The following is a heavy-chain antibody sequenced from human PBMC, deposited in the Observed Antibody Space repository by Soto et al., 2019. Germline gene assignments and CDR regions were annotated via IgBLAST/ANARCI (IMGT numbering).Heavy chain of an antibody. CDR2: IYNSGIT. D-gene: IGHD3-3*01. V-gene: IGHV4-30-4*01. CDR1: GGSISSGDYS. J-gene: IGHJ5*02. Sequence: QVLLQESGPGLVKSSQTLSLTCTVSGGSISSGDYSWSWVRQSPGKGLEWIGHIYNSGITYYNPSSKSRVLRSRGSSRNQFSLRWQSLTAAARAVYLWARLVTVFGPVSRFWFGPWGEGPVVTAS. CDR3: ARLVTVFGPVSRFWFGP.